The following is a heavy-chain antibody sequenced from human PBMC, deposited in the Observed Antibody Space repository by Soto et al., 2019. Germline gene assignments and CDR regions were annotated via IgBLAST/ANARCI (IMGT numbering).Heavy chain of an antibody. CDR1: GGTFSSYA. CDR3: ARDHGPYSSSSLDD. D-gene: IGHD6-6*01. V-gene: IGHV1-69*06. J-gene: IGHJ4*02. CDR2: IIPIFGTA. Sequence: GASVKVSCKASGGTFSSYAISWVRQAPGQGLEWMGGIIPIFGTANYAQKFQGRVTITADKSTSTAYMELSSLRSEDTAVYYCARDHGPYSSSSLDDWGQGTLVTVSS.